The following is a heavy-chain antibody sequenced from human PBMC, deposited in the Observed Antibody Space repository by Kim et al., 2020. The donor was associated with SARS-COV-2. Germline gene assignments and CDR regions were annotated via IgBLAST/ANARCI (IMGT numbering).Heavy chain of an antibody. V-gene: IGHV1-18*01. CDR1: GYTFTSYG. CDR2: ISAYNGNT. J-gene: IGHJ2*01. CDR3: ARHVIAPGHWYFDL. Sequence: ASVKVSCKASGYTFTSYGISWVRQAPGQGLEWMGWISAYNGNTNYAQKLQGRVTMTTDTSTSTAYMELRSLRSDDTAVYYCARHVIAPGHWYFDLWGRGTLVTVSS. D-gene: IGHD2-15*01.